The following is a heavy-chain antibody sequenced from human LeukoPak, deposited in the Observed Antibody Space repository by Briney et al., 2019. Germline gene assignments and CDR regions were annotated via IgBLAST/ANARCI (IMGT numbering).Heavy chain of an antibody. CDR2: INHSGST. Sequence: SETLSLTCAVYGGSFSGYYWSWIRQPPGKGLEWIEEINHSGSTNYNPSLKSRVTISVDTSKNQFSLKLSSVTAADTAVYYCARGGDFWSGYSEESGYYYMDVWGKGTTVTVSS. V-gene: IGHV4-34*01. CDR3: ARGGDFWSGYSEESGYYYMDV. D-gene: IGHD3-3*01. CDR1: GGSFSGYY. J-gene: IGHJ6*03.